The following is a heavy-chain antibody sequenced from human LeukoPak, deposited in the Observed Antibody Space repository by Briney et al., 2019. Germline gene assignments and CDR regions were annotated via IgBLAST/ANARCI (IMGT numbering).Heavy chain of an antibody. CDR3: ARRYCSGGSCYYFDY. CDR1: CRSISSSSYY. J-gene: IGHJ4*02. Sequence: SETLSLTCTVSCRSISSSSYYWGWIRQPPGKGLEWIGSIYYSGSTYYNPSLKSRDTISVDTSKNQLSLKLSSVTAADTAVYYCARRYCSGGSCYYFDYWGQETLDTVSS. V-gene: IGHV4-39*01. D-gene: IGHD2-15*01. CDR2: IYYSGST.